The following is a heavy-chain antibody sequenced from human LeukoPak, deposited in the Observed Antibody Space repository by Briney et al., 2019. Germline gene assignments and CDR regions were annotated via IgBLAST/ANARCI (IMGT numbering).Heavy chain of an antibody. V-gene: IGHV5-51*01. J-gene: IGHJ4*02. CDR1: GYSFTSYW. D-gene: IGHD3-10*01. Sequence: GESLKISCKGSGYSFTSYWIGWVRQMPGKGLEWMGIIYPGDSDTRYSPFFQGQVTISADKSISTAYLQWSSLKASDTAMYYCARHIRAPYYYGSGSLDYWGQGTLVTVSS. CDR2: IYPGDSDT. CDR3: ARHIRAPYYYGSGSLDY.